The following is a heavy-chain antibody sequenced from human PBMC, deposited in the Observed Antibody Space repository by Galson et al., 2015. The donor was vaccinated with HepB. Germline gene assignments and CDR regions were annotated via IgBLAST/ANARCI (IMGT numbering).Heavy chain of an antibody. J-gene: IGHJ3*02. V-gene: IGHV1-3*01. CDR2: INAGNGNT. Sequence: SVKVSCKASGYTFTSYAMHWVRQAPGQRLEWMGWINAGNGNTKYSQKFQGRVTITRDTSASTAYMELSSLRSEDTAVYYCARQYYDILTGYQYDAFDIWGQGTMVTVSS. CDR3: ARQYYDILTGYQYDAFDI. CDR1: GYTFTSYA. D-gene: IGHD3-9*01.